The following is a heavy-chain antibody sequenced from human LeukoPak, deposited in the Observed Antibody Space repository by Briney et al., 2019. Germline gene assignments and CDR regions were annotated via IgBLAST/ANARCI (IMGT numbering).Heavy chain of an antibody. CDR2: INPSGGST. D-gene: IGHD3-22*01. J-gene: IGHJ5*02. V-gene: IGHV1-46*01. CDR3: ARAAYYYDSSGNNNWFDP. CDR1: GYIFTSYY. Sequence: ASVKVSCKASGYIFTSYYMHWVRQAPGQGLEWMGIINPSGGSTSYAQKFQGRVTMTRDTSTSTVYMELSSLRSEDTAVYYCARAAYYYDSSGNNNWFDPWGQGTLVTVSS.